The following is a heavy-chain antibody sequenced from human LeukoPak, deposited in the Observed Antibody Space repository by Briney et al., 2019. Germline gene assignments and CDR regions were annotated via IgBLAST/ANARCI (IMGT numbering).Heavy chain of an antibody. J-gene: IGHJ4*02. Sequence: PSETQSLTCTVSGGSISSYYWTWIRQPPGKGLEWIGYIYHSGSTNYNPSLKSRVTISVDTSKNQLSLKLSSVTAADTAVYYCARVGDLYCSVGACFRRWFDYWGQGTLVTVSS. V-gene: IGHV4-59*01. CDR2: IYHSGST. CDR1: GGSISSYY. D-gene: IGHD2-15*01. CDR3: ARVGDLYCSVGACFRRWFDY.